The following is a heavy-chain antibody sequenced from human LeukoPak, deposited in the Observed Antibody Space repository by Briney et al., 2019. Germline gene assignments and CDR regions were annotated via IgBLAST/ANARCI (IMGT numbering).Heavy chain of an antibody. Sequence: SETLSLTCTVSGGSISSYYWSWIRQPPGKGLEWIGYIYYSGSTNYNPSLKSRVTISVDTSKNQFSLRLSSVTAADTAVYYCARHRTAVAGTGNWFDPWGQGTLVTVSS. V-gene: IGHV4-59*08. J-gene: IGHJ5*02. D-gene: IGHD6-19*01. CDR1: GGSISSYY. CDR2: IYYSGST. CDR3: ARHRTAVAGTGNWFDP.